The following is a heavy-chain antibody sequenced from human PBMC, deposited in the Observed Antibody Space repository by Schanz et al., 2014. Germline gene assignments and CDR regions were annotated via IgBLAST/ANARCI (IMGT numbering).Heavy chain of an antibody. CDR3: ARSAQWSGDSCFDS. J-gene: IGHJ5*01. Sequence: VQLVESGGGLVQPGGSLRLSCAASGFSFSDHAMNWVRQAPGKGLEWVAYISSRSSTINYADSVKGRFTISRDNAKNTLSLQRNSVRAEDTAVYDCARSAQWSGDSCFDSWGQGPLVTVSS. CDR1: GFSFSDHA. D-gene: IGHD3-10*01. CDR2: ISSRSSTI. V-gene: IGHV3-11*04.